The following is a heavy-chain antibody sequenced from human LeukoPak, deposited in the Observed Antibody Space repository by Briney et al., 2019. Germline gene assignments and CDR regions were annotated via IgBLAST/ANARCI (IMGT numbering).Heavy chain of an antibody. CDR3: ARDHRYAFDN. CDR1: GFNFIDYS. CDR2: VGISSGNT. J-gene: IGHJ4*01. D-gene: IGHD5-12*01. Sequence: GGSLRLSCAASGFNFIDYSMNWVRQAPGKGLEWISYVGISSGNTKYADSVKGRFTISRDKASNSLYLQMNSLRVEDTAVYYCARDHRYAFDNWGHGTLVTVSS. V-gene: IGHV3-48*01.